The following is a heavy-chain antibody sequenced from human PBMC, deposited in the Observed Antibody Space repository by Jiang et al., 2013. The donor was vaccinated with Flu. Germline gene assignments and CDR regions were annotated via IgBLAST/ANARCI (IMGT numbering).Heavy chain of an antibody. CDR3: AREVVVVPAAMPLPGYYYGMDV. J-gene: IGHJ6*02. CDR1: GGSISSGGYY. V-gene: IGHV4-31*03. Sequence: LLKPSQTLSLTCTVSGGSISSGGYYWSWIRQHPGKGLEWIGYIYYSGSTYYNPSLKSRVTISVDTSKNQFSLKLSSVTAADTAVYYCAREVVVVPAAMPLPGYYYGMDVWGQGTTVTVSS. D-gene: IGHD2-2*01. CDR2: IYYSGST.